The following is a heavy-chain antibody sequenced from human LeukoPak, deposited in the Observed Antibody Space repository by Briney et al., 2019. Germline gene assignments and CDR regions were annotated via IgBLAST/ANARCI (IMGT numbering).Heavy chain of an antibody. Sequence: PGGSLRLSCAASGFSFSDYYMSWVRQAPGKGLEWVSYISSSGNTIYYADSVKGRFTISRDNAKNSLYLQMNSLRAEDTAVYYCAREAASYCGGDCYSNDYWGQGTLVTVSS. V-gene: IGHV3-11*04. CDR2: ISSSGNTI. D-gene: IGHD2-21*02. CDR3: AREAASYCGGDCYSNDY. J-gene: IGHJ4*02. CDR1: GFSFSDYY.